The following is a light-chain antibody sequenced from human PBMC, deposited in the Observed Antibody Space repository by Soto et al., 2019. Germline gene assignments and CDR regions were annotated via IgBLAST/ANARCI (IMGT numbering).Light chain of an antibody. CDR2: STS. J-gene: IGKJ2*01. Sequence: EVVLTQSPGTLSLSRGERATLSCRASQSVSSSYLAWYQQKPGQSPRLLIYSTSSRATGIPDRFSGSGSGTDFTLTISRLEPEVFAVYYCQQYGRSPNTFGQGTKLEI. CDR3: QQYGRSPNT. CDR1: QSVSSSY. V-gene: IGKV3-20*01.